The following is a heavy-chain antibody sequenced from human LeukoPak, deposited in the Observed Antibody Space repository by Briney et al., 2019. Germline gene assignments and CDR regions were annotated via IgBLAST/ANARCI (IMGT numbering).Heavy chain of an antibody. J-gene: IGHJ3*02. V-gene: IGHV1-69*13. CDR1: GGTFSSYA. Sequence: SVKVSCKASGGTFSSYAISWVRQAPGQGLEWMGGIIPIFGTANYAQKFQGRVTITADESTSTAYMELSSLRSEDTAVYYCAREGPGSRGAFDIWGQGTMVTVSS. CDR2: IIPIFGTA. CDR3: AREGPGSRGAFDI. D-gene: IGHD3-10*01.